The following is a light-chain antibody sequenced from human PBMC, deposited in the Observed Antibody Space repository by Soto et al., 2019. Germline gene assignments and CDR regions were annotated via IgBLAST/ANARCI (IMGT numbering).Light chain of an antibody. Sequence: EIVLTQSPGTLSLSPGKRATLSCRASQSISSSYLAWYQQEPGQAPRLLIYGASTRATGIPETFSGSGSGTEFTLTISSLQSEDFAVYYCQQYNNWPPAYTFGQGTKVDIK. CDR3: QQYNNWPPAYT. CDR1: QSISSSY. J-gene: IGKJ2*01. V-gene: IGKV3-15*01. CDR2: GAS.